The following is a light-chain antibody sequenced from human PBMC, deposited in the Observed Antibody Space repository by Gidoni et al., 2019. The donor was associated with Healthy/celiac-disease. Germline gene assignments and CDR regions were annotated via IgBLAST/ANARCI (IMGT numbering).Light chain of an antibody. V-gene: IGKV3-11*01. CDR2: DAS. J-gene: IGKJ5*01. CDR1: QSVSSY. CDR3: QQRSNWTPIT. Sequence: EIVLTQSPATLSLSPGERATPSCRASQSVSSYLAWYQQKPGQAPRLLIYDASNRATGIPARFSGSGCGTDFTLTISSLEPEDFAVYYCQQRSNWTPITFGQGTRLEIK.